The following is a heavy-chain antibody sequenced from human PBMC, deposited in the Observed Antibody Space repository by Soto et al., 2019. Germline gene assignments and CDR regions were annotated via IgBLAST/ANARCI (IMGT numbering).Heavy chain of an antibody. V-gene: IGHV3-33*01. J-gene: IGHJ6*02. CDR3: APDTTRRHHYFCSTLRSYYYYGMDV. CDR1: GFTFSSYG. D-gene: IGHD3-3*01. Sequence: GSLSLSRAASGFTFSSYGMPWVRQAPGKGLEGVAAIWHDGSNIYYSDSGKGRFTISIDNYKNTLYLKINSMSAEDSAVYYCAPDTTRRHHYFCSTLRSYYYYGMDVWGQGTTVTVSS. CDR2: IWHDGSNI.